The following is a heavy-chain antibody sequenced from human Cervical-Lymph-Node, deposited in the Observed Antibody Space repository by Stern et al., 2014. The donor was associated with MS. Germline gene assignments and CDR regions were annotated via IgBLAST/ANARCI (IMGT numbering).Heavy chain of an antibody. CDR1: GYSFPAYW. V-gene: IGHV5-51*01. CDR2: IYPGDSDT. D-gene: IGHD6-6*01. Sequence: MQLVQSGAAVKKSGESLKISCKGSGYSFPAYWIAWVRQMPGQGLERMGIIYPGDSDTRYNPSFQGQVTISADESTRTAHLPLSSLKASDTAMYYCARQEGSRHYGLDVWGQGTTVTVSS. CDR3: ARQEGSRHYGLDV. J-gene: IGHJ6*02.